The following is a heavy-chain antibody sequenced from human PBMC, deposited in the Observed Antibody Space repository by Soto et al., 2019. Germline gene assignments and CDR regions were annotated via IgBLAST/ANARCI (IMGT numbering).Heavy chain of an antibody. CDR2: ISGSGGST. J-gene: IGHJ6*03. CDR1: GFTFSSYA. CDR3: AKDYCSGGSCYSDYYMDF. Sequence: EVQLLESGGGLVQPGGSLRLSCAASGFTFSSYAMSWIRQAPGKGLEWVSAISGSGGSTYYADSVKGRFTISKYNSKNSLYLQINSLRDEDTAVYYCAKDYCSGGSCYSDYYMDFWGKGTTVTVSS. V-gene: IGHV3-23*01. D-gene: IGHD2-15*01.